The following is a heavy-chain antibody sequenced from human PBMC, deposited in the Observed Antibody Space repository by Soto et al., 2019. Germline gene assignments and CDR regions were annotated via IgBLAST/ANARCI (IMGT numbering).Heavy chain of an antibody. V-gene: IGHV3-23*01. CDR3: AKDGARIPYYYNAVDV. D-gene: IGHD2-15*01. CDR2: IRGSGGST. CDR1: GFTFSSHA. J-gene: IGHJ6*02. Sequence: GGSLRLSCAASGFTFSSHAMSWVRQAPGKGLEWVSAIRGSGGSTYYADSVKGRFTISRDNSKNTLYLQMNSLRAEDTAVYYCAKDGARIPYYYNAVDVWGQGTTVTVSS.